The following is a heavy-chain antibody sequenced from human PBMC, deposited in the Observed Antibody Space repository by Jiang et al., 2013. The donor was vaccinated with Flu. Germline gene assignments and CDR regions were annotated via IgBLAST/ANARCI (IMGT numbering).Heavy chain of an antibody. Sequence: RQMPGKGLEWMGRIDPSDSYTNYSPSFQGHVTISADKSISTAYLQWSSLKASDTAMYYCARDPPAALINWFDPWGQGTLVTVSS. D-gene: IGHD6-13*01. V-gene: IGHV5-10-1*01. J-gene: IGHJ5*02. CDR3: ARDPPAALINWFDP. CDR2: IDPSDSYT.